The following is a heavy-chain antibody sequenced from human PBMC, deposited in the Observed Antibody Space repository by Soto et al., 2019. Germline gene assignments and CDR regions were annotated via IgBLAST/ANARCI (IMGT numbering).Heavy chain of an antibody. Sequence: SETLSLTCTVSGGSVSSAIPYWNWIRQPPGKGLEWIGYIFYDGSTNYNPSLKSRVTFSLDTSKKQFTLNLKSVTAADTAMYYCAAGRDAYKSGYWGQGVLVTVPQ. J-gene: IGHJ4*02. CDR1: GGSVSSAIPY. D-gene: IGHD1-1*01. V-gene: IGHV4-61*01. CDR2: IFYDGST. CDR3: AAGRDAYKSGY.